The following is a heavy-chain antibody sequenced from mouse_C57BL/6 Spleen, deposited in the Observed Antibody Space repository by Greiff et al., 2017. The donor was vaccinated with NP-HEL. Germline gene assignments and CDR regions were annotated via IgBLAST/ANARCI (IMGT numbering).Heavy chain of an antibody. CDR1: GYAFTNYL. V-gene: IGHV1-54*01. CDR3: YSNYDAMDY. Sequence: QVQLQQSGAELVRPGTSVKVSCKASGYAFTNYLIEWVKQRPGQGLEWIGVINPGSGGTNYNEKFKGKATLTADKSSSTAYMQLCSLTSEDSAVYFCYSNYDAMDYWGQGTSVTVSS. CDR2: INPGSGGT. J-gene: IGHJ4*01. D-gene: IGHD2-5*01.